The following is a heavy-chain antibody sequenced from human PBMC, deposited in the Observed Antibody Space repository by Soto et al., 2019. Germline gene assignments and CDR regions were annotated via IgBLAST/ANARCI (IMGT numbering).Heavy chain of an antibody. CDR2: IYYGGST. D-gene: IGHD3-10*01. CDR3: ARSGKLGSGSYYNPPHV. CDR1: GGSISSSSYY. Sequence: SETLALTCTVSGGSISSSSYYWGWIRQPPGKGLEWIGSIYYGGSTYYNPSLKSRVTISVDTSKNQFSLKLSSVTAADTAVYYCARSGKLGSGSYYNPPHVWGQGTTVTVSS. J-gene: IGHJ6*02. V-gene: IGHV4-39*01.